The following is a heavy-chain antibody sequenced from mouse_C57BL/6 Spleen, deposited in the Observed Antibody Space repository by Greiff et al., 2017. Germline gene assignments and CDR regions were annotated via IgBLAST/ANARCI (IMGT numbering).Heavy chain of an antibody. CDR1: GYTFTSYW. CDR2: IQPHIGST. V-gene: IGHV1-64*01. CDR3: ARTPFAY. J-gene: IGHJ3*01. Sequence: QVQLKQSGAELVKPGASVNLSCTASGYTFTSYWLHWLKQRPGQGLEWIGMIQPHIGSTNYNEKFKSKATLTVDKSSSTAYMHLSSLTSEDSAVYYCARTPFAYWGQGTLVTVSA.